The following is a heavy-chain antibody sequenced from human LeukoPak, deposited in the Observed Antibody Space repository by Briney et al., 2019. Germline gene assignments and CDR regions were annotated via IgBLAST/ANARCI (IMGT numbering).Heavy chain of an antibody. V-gene: IGHV1-2*02. CDR2: INPSTGGT. Sequence: GASVKVSCKASGYRFSAHIIHWVRRSPGQGLEWVGRINPSTGGTFYAPKFQGRVTMTRDTSLNTAYREVDSLRSDDTASFYCARGYGDYAGHCGQGTLVTVSS. CDR3: ARGYGDYAGH. J-gene: IGHJ4*02. D-gene: IGHD4-17*01. CDR1: GYRFSAHI.